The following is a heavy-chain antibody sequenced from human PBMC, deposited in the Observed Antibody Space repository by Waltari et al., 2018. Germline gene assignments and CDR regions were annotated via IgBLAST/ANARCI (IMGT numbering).Heavy chain of an antibody. CDR2: INHSGST. Sequence: QVQLQQWGAGLLKPSETLSLTCAVYGGSFSGYYWSWIRQPPGKGLEWIGEINHSGSTNYNPSLKRRVTISVDTSKNQFSLKLSSVTAADTAVYYCARRYYYYGMDVWGQGTTVTVSS. CDR1: GGSFSGYY. CDR3: ARRYYYYGMDV. J-gene: IGHJ6*02. V-gene: IGHV4-34*01.